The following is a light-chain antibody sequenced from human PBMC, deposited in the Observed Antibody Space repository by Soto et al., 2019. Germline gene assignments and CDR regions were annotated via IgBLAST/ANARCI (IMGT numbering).Light chain of an antibody. CDR1: QSLLHSNGYNY. J-gene: IGKJ1*01. CDR3: MQPLQSWT. V-gene: IGKV2-28*01. CDR2: LGS. Sequence: DIVMTQSPLPLPVTPGEPASISCRSSQSLLHSNGYNYLDWYLQKPGQSPQLLIYLGSNRASGVPDRFSGSGSGTDFTLKISRVEAEDVGVYYCMQPLQSWTFGQGTKVEIK.